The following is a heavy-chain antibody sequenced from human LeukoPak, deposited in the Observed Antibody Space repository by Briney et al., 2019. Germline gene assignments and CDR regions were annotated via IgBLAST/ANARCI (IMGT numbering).Heavy chain of an antibody. Sequence: GPSVKVSCKASGFTSSSDNMHGVRRAPGQGLECRGIINLSVGGPSYAQKFQGRVTMTRDTSTSTVYMELSSLRSEDTAVYYCARDLGGYCSSTSCYPFLDAFDIWGQGTMVTVSS. J-gene: IGHJ3*02. V-gene: IGHV1-46*01. CDR3: ARDLGGYCSSTSCYPFLDAFDI. D-gene: IGHD2-2*01. CDR1: GFTSSSDN. CDR2: INLSVGGP.